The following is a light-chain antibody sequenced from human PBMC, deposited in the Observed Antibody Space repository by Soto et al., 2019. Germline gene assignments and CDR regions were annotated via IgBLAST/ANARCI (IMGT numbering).Light chain of an antibody. CDR1: QSVSGW. CDR3: QQYNVYPWT. J-gene: IGKJ1*01. V-gene: IGKV1-5*03. Sequence: DIQMTQSPSTLSVSVGDRVTITCRASQSVSGWLAWYQQRPGKAPELLIYAASSLKTGVPSRFSGSGYGTEFTLTISRLQPDDFAAYYCQQYNVYPWTFGQGTKVEIK. CDR2: AAS.